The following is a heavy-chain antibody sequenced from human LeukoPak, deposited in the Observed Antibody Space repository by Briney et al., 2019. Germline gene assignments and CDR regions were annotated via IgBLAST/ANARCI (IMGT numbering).Heavy chain of an antibody. J-gene: IGHJ5*02. CDR1: GDSLSSHY. Sequence: SETLSLTCTVSGDSLSSHYWSWIRQPPGKGLEWIGYIYGSGSTHYDPSLRSRVTISEDTSKNQFSLKLTSVTAADTAVYYCARRGAEYTTSSYGWFDPWGQGTLVTVSS. D-gene: IGHD6-6*01. CDR2: IYGSGST. CDR3: ARRGAEYTTSSYGWFDP. V-gene: IGHV4-59*08.